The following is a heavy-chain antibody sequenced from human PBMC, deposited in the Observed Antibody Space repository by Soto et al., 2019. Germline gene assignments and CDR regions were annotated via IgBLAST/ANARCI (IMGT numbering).Heavy chain of an antibody. D-gene: IGHD4-17*01. CDR2: VYYTGDT. Sequence: SETLSLTCTVSSGSDGSHNWGWIRQPPGRGLEWIGYVYYTGDTAYNPSLRGRVTISADTSTNDISLTLNSVTAADTAVYYCVRQGIDYLHGLVDVWGQGTTVT. V-gene: IGHV4-59*08. CDR1: SGSDGSHN. CDR3: VRQGIDYLHGLVDV. J-gene: IGHJ6*02.